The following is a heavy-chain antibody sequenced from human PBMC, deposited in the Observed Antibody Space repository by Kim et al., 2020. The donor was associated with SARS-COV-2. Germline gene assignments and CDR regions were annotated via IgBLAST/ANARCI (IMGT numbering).Heavy chain of an antibody. Sequence: GGSLRLSCAASGFTFSNYVMSWVRQAPGKGLEWVSVISGSGGSTYYVDSVKGRFTISRDNSKNTLYLQINSLRAEDTATYYCALRDTNNWYNHWGQGTLVTVSS. V-gene: IGHV3-23*01. CDR3: ALRDTNNWYNH. CDR2: ISGSGGST. J-gene: IGHJ5*02. CDR1: GFTFSNYV. D-gene: IGHD5-18*01.